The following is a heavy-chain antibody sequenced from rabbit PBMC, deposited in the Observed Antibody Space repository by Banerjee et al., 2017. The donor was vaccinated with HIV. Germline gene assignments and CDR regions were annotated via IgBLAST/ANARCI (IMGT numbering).Heavy chain of an antibody. CDR2: IYTGSSGST. D-gene: IGHD6-1*01. J-gene: IGHJ4*01. Sequence: QEQLEESGGDLVKPEGSLTLTCTASGFSFSANYYMCWVRQAPGKGLEWIACIYTGSSGSTYYASWAKGRFTISKTSSTTVTLQMTSQTAADTATYFCARDYINGYTDYVFNLWGPGTLVTVS. V-gene: IGHV1S45*01. CDR1: GFSFSANYY. CDR3: ARDYINGYTDYVFNL.